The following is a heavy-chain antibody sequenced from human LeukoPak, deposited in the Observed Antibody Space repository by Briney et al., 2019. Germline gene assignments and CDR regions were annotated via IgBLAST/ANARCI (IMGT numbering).Heavy chain of an antibody. Sequence: PSETLSLTYTVSSGSISSGSYYWSWIRQPAGKGLEWIGRMYSSGSTNYNPSLQSRVTISRGTSKNQFSLNLSSVTAADTAIYYCARGIALTGSTKGDWFDPWGQGTLVTVSS. V-gene: IGHV4-61*02. J-gene: IGHJ5*02. CDR1: SGSISSGSYY. D-gene: IGHD1-20*01. CDR3: ARGIALTGSTKGDWFDP. CDR2: MYSSGST.